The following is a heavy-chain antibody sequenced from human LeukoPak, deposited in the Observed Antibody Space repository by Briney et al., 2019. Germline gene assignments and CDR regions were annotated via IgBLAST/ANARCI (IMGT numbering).Heavy chain of an antibody. Sequence: ASVKVSCKASAYTFTGYYMHWVRQAPGQGLEWMGWINPNSGATNYAQKFQGRVTMTRDTSISTAYMELSRLTSDDTAVYFCARGRFGEWDNWFDPWGQGTLVTVSS. CDR1: AYTFTGYY. V-gene: IGHV1-2*02. CDR3: ARGRFGEWDNWFDP. CDR2: INPNSGAT. D-gene: IGHD3-10*01. J-gene: IGHJ5*02.